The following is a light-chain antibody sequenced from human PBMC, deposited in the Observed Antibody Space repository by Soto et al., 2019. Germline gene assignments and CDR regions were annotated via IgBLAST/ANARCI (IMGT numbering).Light chain of an antibody. CDR2: LEGSGSY. CDR1: SGHSSYI. CDR3: ETWDGNTRV. V-gene: IGLV4-60*02. J-gene: IGLJ3*02. Sequence: QSVLTQSSSASASLGSSVKLTCTLSSGHSSYIIAWHQQQPGKAPRYLMKLEGSGSYNKGSGFPDRFSGSSSGADRYLTISNLQFEDEADYYCETWDGNTRVFAGGTKLTVL.